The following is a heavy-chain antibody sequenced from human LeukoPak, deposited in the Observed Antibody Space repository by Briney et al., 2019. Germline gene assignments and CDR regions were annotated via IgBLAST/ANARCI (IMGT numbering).Heavy chain of an antibody. CDR2: ISSSSSYI. J-gene: IGHJ4*02. CDR1: GFTFSSYS. D-gene: IGHD1-14*01. V-gene: IGHV3-21*01. CDR3: ARVITAGFVLDY. Sequence: GGSLRLSCAASGFTFSSYSVNWVRQAPGKGLEWVSSISSSSSYIYYADSVKGRFTISRDNAKNSLYLQMNSLRAEDTAVYYCARVITAGFVLDYWGQGTLVTVSS.